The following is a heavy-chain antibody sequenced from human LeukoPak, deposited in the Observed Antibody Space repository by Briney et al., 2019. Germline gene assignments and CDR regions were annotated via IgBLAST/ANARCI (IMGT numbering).Heavy chain of an antibody. CDR2: IYTSGST. CDR1: GGSISSYY. Sequence: SETLSLTCTVSGGSISSYYWSWIRQPPGKGLEWIGRIYTSGSTNYNPSLKSRVTISVDTSKNQFSLKLSSVTAADAAVYYCARDGDYGGKWVDWYFDLWGRGTLVTVSS. J-gene: IGHJ2*01. V-gene: IGHV4-4*08. D-gene: IGHD4-23*01. CDR3: ARDGDYGGKWVDWYFDL.